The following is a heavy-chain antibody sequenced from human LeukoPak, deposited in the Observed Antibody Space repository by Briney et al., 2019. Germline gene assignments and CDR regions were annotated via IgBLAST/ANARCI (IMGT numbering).Heavy chain of an antibody. V-gene: IGHV3-23*01. CDR3: SRGVIIGAAYFDY. CDR2: ISVSGGDT. Sequence: GGSRRLSCAAAGFTFNDYVMFWVRQAPGKGLEWVSGISVSGGDTYYARSVKGRFTISRDRSKNTLYLQMNSLRAEDTAMYYCSRGVIIGAAYFDYWGQGTLVTVSS. CDR1: GFTFNDYV. D-gene: IGHD1-26*01. J-gene: IGHJ4*02.